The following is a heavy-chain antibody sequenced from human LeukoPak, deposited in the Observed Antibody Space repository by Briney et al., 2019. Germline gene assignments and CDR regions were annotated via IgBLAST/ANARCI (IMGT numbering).Heavy chain of an antibody. CDR2: ISGSGGST. CDR3: AKADYGDYGGSVY. V-gene: IGHV3-23*01. J-gene: IGHJ4*02. D-gene: IGHD4-17*01. CDR1: GFTFSSYA. Sequence: GGSLGLSCAASGFTFSSYAMSWVRQAPGKGLEWVSAISGSGGSTYYADSVKGRFTISRDNSKNTLYLQMNSLRAEDTAVYYCAKADYGDYGGSVYWGQGTLVTVSS.